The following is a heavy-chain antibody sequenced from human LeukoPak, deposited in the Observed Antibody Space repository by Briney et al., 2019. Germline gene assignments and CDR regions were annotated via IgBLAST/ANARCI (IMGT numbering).Heavy chain of an antibody. V-gene: IGHV3-21*01. Sequence: GGSLRLSCAASRFTFSSYSMNWVRQAPGKGLEWVSSISSSSSYIYYADSVKGRFTISRDNAKNSLYLQMNSLRAEDTAVYYCARDTSRVRNFDYWGQGTLVTVSS. J-gene: IGHJ4*02. CDR2: ISSSSSYI. CDR1: RFTFSSYS. D-gene: IGHD1-14*01. CDR3: ARDTSRVRNFDY.